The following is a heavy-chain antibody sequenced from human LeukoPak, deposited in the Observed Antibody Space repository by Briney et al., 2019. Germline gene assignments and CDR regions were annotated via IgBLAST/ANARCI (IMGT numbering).Heavy chain of an antibody. V-gene: IGHV3-43*02. CDR2: ISGDGGST. CDR1: GFAFDDYA. D-gene: IGHD4-17*01. Sequence: PGGSLRLSCAASGFAFDDYAMHWVRQAPGKGLEWVSLISGDGGSTYYADSVKGRFTISRDNSKNSLYLQMNSLRTEDTALYYCAKIGYGDREFDYWGQGTLVTVSS. J-gene: IGHJ4*02. CDR3: AKIGYGDREFDY.